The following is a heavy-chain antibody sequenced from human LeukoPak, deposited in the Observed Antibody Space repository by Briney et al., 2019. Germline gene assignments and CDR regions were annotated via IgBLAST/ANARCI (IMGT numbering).Heavy chain of an antibody. D-gene: IGHD2-21*02. J-gene: IGHJ4*02. V-gene: IGHV4-59*01. Sequence: SETLSLTCTVSGGSISSYYWSWIRQPPGKGLEWIGYIYYSGSTNYNPSLKSRVTISVDTSKNQFSLKLSSVTAADTAVYYCARRGSVYCGGDCYPDVDYWGQGTLVTVSS. CDR3: ARRGSVYCGGDCYPDVDY. CDR2: IYYSGST. CDR1: GGSISSYY.